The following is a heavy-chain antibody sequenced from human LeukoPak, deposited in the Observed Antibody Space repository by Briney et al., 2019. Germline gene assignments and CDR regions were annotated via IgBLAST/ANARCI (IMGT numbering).Heavy chain of an antibody. CDR3: ARGFGMVRGVRNMGLFFY. J-gene: IGHJ4*02. V-gene: IGHV4-34*01. CDR2: INHSGST. CDR1: GGSFSGYY. D-gene: IGHD3-10*01. Sequence: PSETLSLTCAVYGGSFSGYYWSWIRQPPGKGLEWIGEINHSGSTDYNPSLKSRVTISVDTSKNQFSLKLSSVTAADTAVYYCARGFGMVRGVRNMGLFFYWGQGTLVTVSS.